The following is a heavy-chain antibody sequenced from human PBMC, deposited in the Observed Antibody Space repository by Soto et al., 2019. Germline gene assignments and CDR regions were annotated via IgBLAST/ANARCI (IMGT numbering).Heavy chain of an antibody. D-gene: IGHD6-6*01. Sequence: GESLKISCQSSGYTFSNFWIGWVRQLPGKGLEWMGIIYPGDHETRYSPSFHGKVTISADRSINTAYLQWNSLEASDTAIYYCSKFKYSTSVRYLQHWGQGTPVTV. CDR2: IYPGDHET. CDR3: SKFKYSTSVRYLQH. V-gene: IGHV5-51*01. J-gene: IGHJ1*01. CDR1: GYTFSNFW.